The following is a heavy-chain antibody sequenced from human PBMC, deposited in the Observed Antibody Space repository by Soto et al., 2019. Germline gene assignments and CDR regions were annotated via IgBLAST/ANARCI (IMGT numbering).Heavy chain of an antibody. Sequence: QLQLQESGPGLVKPSETLSLTCTVSGGSISSSSYYWGWIRQPPGKGLEWIGSIYYSGSTYYNPSLKIRVTISGDTSKHQFSLKLSSVTAADTAVYYCASLFYCSSTSCYYYYGMDVWGQGTTVTVSS. V-gene: IGHV4-39*01. CDR2: IYYSGST. CDR3: ASLFYCSSTSCYYYYGMDV. J-gene: IGHJ6*02. D-gene: IGHD2-2*01. CDR1: GGSISSSSYY.